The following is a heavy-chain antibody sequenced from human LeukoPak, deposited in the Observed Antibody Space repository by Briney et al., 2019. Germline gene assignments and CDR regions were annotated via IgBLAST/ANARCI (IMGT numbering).Heavy chain of an antibody. Sequence: PSETLSLTCTVSGGSISSYYWSWIRQPPGKGLEWIGYIYYSGSTNYNPSLKSRVTISVDTSKNQFPLKLSSVTAADTAVYYCARGFELFIDYWGQGTLVTGSS. V-gene: IGHV4-59*01. D-gene: IGHD1-26*01. CDR1: GGSISSYY. CDR3: ARGFELFIDY. CDR2: IYYSGST. J-gene: IGHJ4*02.